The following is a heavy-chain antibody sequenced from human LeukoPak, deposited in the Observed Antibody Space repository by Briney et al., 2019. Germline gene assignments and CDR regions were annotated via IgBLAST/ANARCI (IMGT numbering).Heavy chain of an antibody. CDR2: ISGSGGST. CDR1: GFTFSSYA. J-gene: IGHJ6*02. CDR3: AREDVQLWLRGYYYYGMDV. V-gene: IGHV3-23*01. Sequence: PGGSLRLSCAASGFTFSSYAMSWVRQAPGKGLEWVSAISGSGGSTYYADSVKGRFTISRDNSKNTLYLQMNSLRAEDTAVYYCAREDVQLWLRGYYYYGMDVWGQGTTVTVSS. D-gene: IGHD5-18*01.